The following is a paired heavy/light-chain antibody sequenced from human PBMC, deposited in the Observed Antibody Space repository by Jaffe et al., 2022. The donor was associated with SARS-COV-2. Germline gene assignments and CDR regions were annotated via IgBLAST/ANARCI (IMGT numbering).Heavy chain of an antibody. CDR2: IIPVVGIA. CDR3: ARDGTLAGLPPANWFDP. D-gene: IGHD6-19*01. CDR1: GGTFSSYT. Sequence: QVQLVQSGAEIKNLGSSVRVSCKASGGTFSSYTFSWVRQAPGQGLEWMGRIIPVVGIANYAQKFQGRVTLTADTSTTTVYMDLSDLRSDDTAVYYCARDGTLAGLPPANWFDPWGQGTLVTVSS. V-gene: IGHV1-69*04. J-gene: IGHJ5*02.
Light chain of an antibody. CDR1: NSDVGGYDY. CDR3: SSYTSKSTPWV. CDR2: DVT. J-gene: IGLJ3*02. Sequence: QSALTQPASVSGSPGQSITISCTGTNSDVGGYDYVSWYQQHPGKVPKLLIYDVTNRPSGVSDRFSGSKSGNTASLTISGLQAEDEADYYCSSYTSKSTPWVFGGGTKVTVL. V-gene: IGLV2-14*01.